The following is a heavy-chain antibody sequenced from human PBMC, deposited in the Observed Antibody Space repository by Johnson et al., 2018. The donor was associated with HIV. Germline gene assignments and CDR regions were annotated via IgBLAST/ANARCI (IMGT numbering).Heavy chain of an antibody. V-gene: IGHV3-30*03. J-gene: IGHJ3*02. CDR2: ISYDGSNK. CDR3: ARDAGSSSSWGAFDI. D-gene: IGHD6-6*01. Sequence: QVQLVESGGGVVQPGRSLRLSCAASGFTFSNYGMHWVRQAPGKGLEWVAVISYDGSNKYYTDSVKGRFTISRDNSKNTLYLQMNSLRAEDTAVYYFARDAGSSSSWGAFDIWGQGTMVTVSS. CDR1: GFTFSNYG.